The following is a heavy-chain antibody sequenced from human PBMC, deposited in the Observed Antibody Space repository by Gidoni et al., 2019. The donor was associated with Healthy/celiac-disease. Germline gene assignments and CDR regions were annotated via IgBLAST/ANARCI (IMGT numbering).Heavy chain of an antibody. CDR3: TTDPYYDFWSGRKGPYYFDY. V-gene: IGHV3-15*01. Sequence: EVQLVESGGGLVKPGGSLRLSCAASGFTFSNAWMSWVRQAPGKGLEWVGRIKSKTDGGTTDYAAPVKGRFTISRDDSKNTLYLQMNSLKTEDTAVYYCTTDPYYDFWSGRKGPYYFDYWGQGTLVTVSS. CDR1: GFTFSNAW. CDR2: IKSKTDGGTT. D-gene: IGHD3-3*01. J-gene: IGHJ4*02.